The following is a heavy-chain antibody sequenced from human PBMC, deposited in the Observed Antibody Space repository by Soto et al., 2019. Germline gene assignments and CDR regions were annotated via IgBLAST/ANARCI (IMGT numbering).Heavy chain of an antibody. CDR2: ISSSSSYI. CDR1: GFTFSSYS. J-gene: IGHJ3*02. CDR3: AREVGSIAVASMDAFDI. D-gene: IGHD6-19*01. V-gene: IGHV3-21*01. Sequence: GGSLRLSCAASGFTFSSYSMNWVRQAPGKGLEWISSISSSSSYIYYADSVKGRFTISRDKAKNSLYLQMNSLRAEDTAVYYCAREVGSIAVASMDAFDIWGQGTMVTVSS.